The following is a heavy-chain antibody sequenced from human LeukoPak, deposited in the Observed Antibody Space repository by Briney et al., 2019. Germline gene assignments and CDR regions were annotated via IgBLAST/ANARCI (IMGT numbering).Heavy chain of an antibody. Sequence: SETLSLTCTVSCGSISSYYWSWIRQPPGKGREWSVYIYYSGSTNNNPALNSRGTISIDTAKNQFSLNLRAETAADTAVYYRARSIRGYYDSSGKPQANEYWGQGTLVTVSS. CDR1: CGSISSYY. V-gene: IGHV4-59*01. CDR2: IYYSGST. J-gene: IGHJ4*02. D-gene: IGHD3-22*01. CDR3: ARSIRGYYDSSGKPQANEY.